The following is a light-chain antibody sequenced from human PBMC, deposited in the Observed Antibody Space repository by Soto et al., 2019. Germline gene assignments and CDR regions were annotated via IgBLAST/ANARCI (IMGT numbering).Light chain of an antibody. CDR3: QHYGRSPFP. V-gene: IGKV3-20*01. J-gene: IGKJ3*01. CDR1: QSVSSNN. Sequence: EIVLTQSPGTLSLSPGDRATLSCRASQSVSSNNLAWYQQRPGQAPRVVIYGASTRAPGIPERFSGSGSRTDFTLSFSRLEQEDFAVYYCQHYGRSPFPFGPATKVDIK. CDR2: GAS.